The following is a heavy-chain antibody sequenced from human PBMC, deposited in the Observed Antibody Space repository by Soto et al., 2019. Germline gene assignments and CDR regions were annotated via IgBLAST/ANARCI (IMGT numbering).Heavy chain of an antibody. CDR2: VYATGTS. CDR3: VRDGSKTLRDCFDP. CDR1: GGSMSKFY. J-gene: IGHJ5*02. Sequence: SETLSLTCSVSGGSMSKFYWSWIRKTAGKGLEWMGRVYATGTSDYNPSLRSRIAMSVDISKKTFSLRLRSVAAADTGVYYCVRDGSKTLRDCFDPWGQGILVTVSS. V-gene: IGHV4-4*07. D-gene: IGHD4-17*01.